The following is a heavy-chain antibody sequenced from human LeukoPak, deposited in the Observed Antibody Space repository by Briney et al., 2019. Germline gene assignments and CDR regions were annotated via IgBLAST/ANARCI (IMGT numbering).Heavy chain of an antibody. CDR3: AAASAFSSSWRS. CDR1: GLSFSSYN. J-gene: IGHJ5*02. Sequence: GGSLRLSCTASGLSFSSYNMNWVRQAPGKGPEWVAYITANNATKYYADSVKGRFTISRDNAKKSLFLQMNSLRAEDTAVYYCAAASAFSSSWRSWGQGTVVTVSS. CDR2: ITANNATK. V-gene: IGHV3-48*01. D-gene: IGHD6-13*01.